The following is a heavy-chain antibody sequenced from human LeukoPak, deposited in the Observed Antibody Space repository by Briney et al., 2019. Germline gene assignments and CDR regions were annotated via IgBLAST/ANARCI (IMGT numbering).Heavy chain of an antibody. CDR1: GGSFSGYY. D-gene: IGHD2-21*02. CDR2: INHSGST. V-gene: IGHV4-34*01. J-gene: IGHJ3*02. CDR3: AREFVVVTANDAFDI. Sequence: KPSETLSLTCAVHGGSFSGYYWSWIRQPPGKGLEWIGEINHSGSTNYNPSLKSRVTISVDTSKNQFSLKLSSVTAADTAVYYCAREFVVVTANDAFDIWGQGTMVTVSS.